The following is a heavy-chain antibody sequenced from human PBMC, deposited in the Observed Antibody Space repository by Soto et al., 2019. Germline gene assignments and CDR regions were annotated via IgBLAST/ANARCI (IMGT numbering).Heavy chain of an antibody. CDR1: GGSISSGDYY. CDR3: DRELWFGEGGDY. V-gene: IGHV4-30-4*01. CDR2: IYYSGST. Sequence: QVQLQESGPGLVKPSQTLSLTCTVSGGSISSGDYYWSWIRQPPGKGLEWIGYIYYSGSTYYNPSPKSRXXIXVXXSNNQFSLKLSSVTAADTAVYYCDRELWFGEGGDYWGQGTLVTVSS. J-gene: IGHJ4*02. D-gene: IGHD3-10*01.